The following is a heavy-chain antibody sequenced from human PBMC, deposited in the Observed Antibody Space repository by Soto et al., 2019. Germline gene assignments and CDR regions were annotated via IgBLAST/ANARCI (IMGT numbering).Heavy chain of an antibody. CDR3: ARESGPGSFDWFDA. D-gene: IGHD3-10*01. CDR1: GGSLSGGDNY. CDR2: IHYGGST. Sequence: TLSLTCTVSGGSLSGGDNYWSWIRQLPGKGLEWIGHIHYGGSTYYSPSFKSRVILSVDTSKSQFSLNLTSVTAADTAVYFCARESGPGSFDWFDAWGQGTPVTVS. J-gene: IGHJ5*02. V-gene: IGHV4-30-4*01.